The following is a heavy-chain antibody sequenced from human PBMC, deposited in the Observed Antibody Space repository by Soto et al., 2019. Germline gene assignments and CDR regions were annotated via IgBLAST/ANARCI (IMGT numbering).Heavy chain of an antibody. CDR2: ISHDGSNQ. J-gene: IGHJ6*02. CDR1: GFSFSDFG. Sequence: QVQLVESGGGVVQPGRSLRLSCAPSGFSFSDFGMHWVRQAPGKGLEWVAAISHDGSNQYYGDSVKGRFSISRDHSNNRLYLQMNNLKVEDSAMYFCAKETRSRAVTATRVNGMDVWGQGTTVTVSS. V-gene: IGHV3-30*18. D-gene: IGHD2-21*02. CDR3: AKETRSRAVTATRVNGMDV.